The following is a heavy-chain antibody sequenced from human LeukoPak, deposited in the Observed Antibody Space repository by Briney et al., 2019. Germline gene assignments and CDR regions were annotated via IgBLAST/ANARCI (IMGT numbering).Heavy chain of an antibody. Sequence: GGSLRLSCAASGFTVSSNHMTWVRQAPGKGLEWLSVIYSGGSTYYADSGEGRFTISRDNSKNTLYLQMNSLRAEDTAVYYCASTLGFYGPYALDYWGQGTLVSVSS. CDR3: ASTLGFYGPYALDY. CDR2: IYSGGST. V-gene: IGHV3-53*01. D-gene: IGHD3-16*01. J-gene: IGHJ4*02. CDR1: GFTVSSNH.